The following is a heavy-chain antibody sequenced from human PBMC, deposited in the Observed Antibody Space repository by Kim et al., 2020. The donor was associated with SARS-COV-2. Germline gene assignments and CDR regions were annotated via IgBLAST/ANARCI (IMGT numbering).Heavy chain of an antibody. CDR3: ARVAGDGYNIGLAYYFDY. CDR1: GGTFSSYA. D-gene: IGHD5-12*01. V-gene: IGHV1-69*13. J-gene: IGHJ4*02. Sequence: SVKVSCKASGGTFSSYAISWVRQAPGQGLEWMGGIIPIFGTANYAQKFQGRVTITADESTSTAYMELSSLRSEDTAVYYCARVAGDGYNIGLAYYFDYWGQGTLVTVSS. CDR2: IIPIFGTA.